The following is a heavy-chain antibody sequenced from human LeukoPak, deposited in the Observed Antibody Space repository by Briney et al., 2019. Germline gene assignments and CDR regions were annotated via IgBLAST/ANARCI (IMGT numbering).Heavy chain of an antibody. CDR1: GGSISSYY. V-gene: IGHV4-59*01. CDR3: ARSSGWSHFDY. J-gene: IGHJ4*02. Sequence: PSETLSLTCTVSGGSISSYYWSWIRQPPGKGLEWIGYIYYSGSTNYNPSLKSRVTISVDTSKNQFSLKLSSVTAADTAVYYCARSSGWSHFDYWGQGTLVTVSS. D-gene: IGHD6-19*01. CDR2: IYYSGST.